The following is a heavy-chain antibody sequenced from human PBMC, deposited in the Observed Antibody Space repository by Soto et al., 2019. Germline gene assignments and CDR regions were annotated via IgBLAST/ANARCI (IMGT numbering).Heavy chain of an antibody. Sequence: PGGSLRLSCAASGFTFSSYAMSWVRQAPGKGLEWVSAISGSGGSTYYADSVKGRFTISRDNSKNTLYLQMNSLRAEDTAVYYCAKERGHSSGWYFAGWSYGYWGQGTLVTVSS. CDR3: AKERGHSSGWYFAGWSYGY. CDR1: GFTFSSYA. CDR2: ISGSGGST. D-gene: IGHD6-19*01. V-gene: IGHV3-23*01. J-gene: IGHJ4*02.